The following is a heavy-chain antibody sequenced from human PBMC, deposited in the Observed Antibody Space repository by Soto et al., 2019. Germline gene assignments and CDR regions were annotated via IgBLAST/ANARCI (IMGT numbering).Heavy chain of an antibody. D-gene: IGHD1-1*01. CDR1: SGSLSSGGYY. CDR2: IYFTVIT. V-gene: IGHV4-31*03. J-gene: IGHJ5*02. Sequence: TSETLSLTCTVSSGSLSSGGYYCHWIREHPVKGLEWIGYIYFTVITYSTPSLKSRVTLSVDTSKSQFSLELRSVTAADTAVYYCARGPGSLRPWGQGTMVTVSS. CDR3: ARGPGSLRP.